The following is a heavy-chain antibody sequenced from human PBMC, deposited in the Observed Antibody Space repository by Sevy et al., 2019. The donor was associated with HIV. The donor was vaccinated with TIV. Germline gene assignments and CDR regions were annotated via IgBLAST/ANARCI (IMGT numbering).Heavy chain of an antibody. V-gene: IGHV5-51*01. CDR2: IDPGDSDT. CDR3: ARRGSATGVDY. Sequence: GESLKISCKGSGYRFTSFWIGWVRQMPGKGLEWMGIIDPGDSDTRYSPSFQGQVTISADKSSSTAYLQWSSLKASDTAIYYCARRGSATGVDYWGQGTLVTVSS. J-gene: IGHJ4*02. CDR1: GYRFTSFW. D-gene: IGHD7-27*01.